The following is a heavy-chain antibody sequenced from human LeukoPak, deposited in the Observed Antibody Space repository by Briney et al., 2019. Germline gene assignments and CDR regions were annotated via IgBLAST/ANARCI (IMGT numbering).Heavy chain of an antibody. CDR2: IYYSGST. J-gene: IGHJ6*02. CDR3: AREKGIVAGLYYYYGMDV. Sequence: SETLSLTCTVSGGSISSYYWSWIRQPPGKGLEWIGYIYYSGSTNYNPSLKSRVTISVDTSKNQFSLKLSSVTAADAAVYYCAREKGIVAGLYYYYGMDVWGQGTTVTVSS. V-gene: IGHV4-59*01. D-gene: IGHD6-19*01. CDR1: GGSISSYY.